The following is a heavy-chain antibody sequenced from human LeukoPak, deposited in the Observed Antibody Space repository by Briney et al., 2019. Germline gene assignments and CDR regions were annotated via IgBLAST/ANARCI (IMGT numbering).Heavy chain of an antibody. V-gene: IGHV1-69*01. CDR1: GGTFSSYA. CDR2: IIPIFGTA. Sequence: SGKVSCKASGGTFSSYAISWVRQAPGQGLEWMGGIIPIFGTANYAQKFQGRVTITADESTSTAYMELSSLRSEDTAVYYCARGGDSSGSYSLNWFDPWGQGTLVTVSS. D-gene: IGHD3-10*01. CDR3: ARGGDSSGSYSLNWFDP. J-gene: IGHJ5*02.